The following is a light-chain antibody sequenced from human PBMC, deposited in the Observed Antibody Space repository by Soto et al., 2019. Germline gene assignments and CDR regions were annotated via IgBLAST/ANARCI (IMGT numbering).Light chain of an antibody. CDR2: DAS. CDR1: QNILNW. J-gene: IGKJ5*01. V-gene: IGKV1-5*01. CDR3: QPYNPQSP. Sequence: IQMTQSPSTLSASVGDSVTITCRASQNILNWLSCYHHKPGKATNPLIYDASSLKRGVPARFSGSGSGTEFTLTISILPADDIANYCCQPYNPQSPFGQGTRLDI.